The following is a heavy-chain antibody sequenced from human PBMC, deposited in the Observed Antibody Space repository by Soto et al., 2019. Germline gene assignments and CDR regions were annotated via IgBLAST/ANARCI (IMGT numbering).Heavy chain of an antibody. CDR3: ARSEVFGVVKSSNWFDP. V-gene: IGHV1-69*05. Sequence: SVKVSCKASGGTFSSYAISWVRQAPGQGLEWMGGIIPIFGTANYAQKFQGRVTITRDTSASTAYMELSSLRSEDTAVYYCARSEVFGVVKSSNWFDPWGQGTLVTVSS. D-gene: IGHD3-3*01. CDR2: IIPIFGTA. CDR1: GGTFSSYA. J-gene: IGHJ5*02.